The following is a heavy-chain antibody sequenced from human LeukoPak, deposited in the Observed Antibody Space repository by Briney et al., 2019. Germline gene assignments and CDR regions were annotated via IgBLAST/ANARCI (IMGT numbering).Heavy chain of an antibody. CDR2: ISSRGSAT. V-gene: IGHV3-48*03. Sequence: GGSLRLSCAVSGFSFSGYEMNWVRQAPGKGLEWISYISSRGSATYYADPVKGRFIISRDDAKNSLYLQMNSLRAEDTAVYYCAREMEFTGYDFGLDYWGQGTLVTVSS. J-gene: IGHJ4*02. CDR1: GFSFSGYE. D-gene: IGHD3-3*01. CDR3: AREMEFTGYDFGLDY.